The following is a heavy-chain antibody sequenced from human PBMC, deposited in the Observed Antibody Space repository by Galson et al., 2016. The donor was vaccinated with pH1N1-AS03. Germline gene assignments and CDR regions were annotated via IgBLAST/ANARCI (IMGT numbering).Heavy chain of an antibody. CDR1: GFTFSGYA. V-gene: IGHV3-30*01. CDR3: ARIRDVGQGRYFDY. D-gene: IGHD1-26*01. J-gene: IGHJ4*02. Sequence: SLRLSCAASGFTFSGYAMFWVRQAPGKGLEWVAIISYDGANKYYADSVKGRFTISGDNSKNTLFWQMNSLRAEDTAVYYCARIRDVGQGRYFDYWGRGTMVTVSS. CDR2: ISYDGANK.